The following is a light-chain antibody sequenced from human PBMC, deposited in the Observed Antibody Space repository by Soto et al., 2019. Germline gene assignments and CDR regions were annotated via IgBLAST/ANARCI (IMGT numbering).Light chain of an antibody. V-gene: IGLV2-14*01. CDR1: SSDVGGYNY. J-gene: IGLJ1*01. Sequence: QSALTQPASVSGSPGQSITISCTGTSSDVGGYNYVSWYHPHPGKAPKSLTYEVSTRPSGVPSRFAGAKAGNTASLPISGRQAGDEAEDHGSSYTSTSTLVFRTGSKVTGL. CDR3: SSYTSTSTLV. CDR2: EVS.